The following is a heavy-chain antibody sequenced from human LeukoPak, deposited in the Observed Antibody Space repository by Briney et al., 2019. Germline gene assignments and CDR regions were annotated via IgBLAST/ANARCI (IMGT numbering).Heavy chain of an antibody. Sequence: GGSLRLSCAASGFTFSSYWMSWVRQAPGKGLEWVANIKQDGSEKYYVDSVKGRFTISRVNSKNTLYVQVNSLGTEDTAAYYCAKGSYYDSSGSFYFDYWGQGTLVTVSS. CDR3: AKGSYYDSSGSFYFDY. J-gene: IGHJ4*02. D-gene: IGHD3-22*01. V-gene: IGHV3-7*03. CDR2: IKQDGSEK. CDR1: GFTFSSYW.